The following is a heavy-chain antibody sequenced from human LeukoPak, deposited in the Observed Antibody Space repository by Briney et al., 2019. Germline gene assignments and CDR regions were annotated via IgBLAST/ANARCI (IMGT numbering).Heavy chain of an antibody. CDR2: IYYSGST. V-gene: IGHV4-30-4*08. J-gene: IGHJ6*03. D-gene: IGHD2-2*02. CDR1: GGSISSGDYY. Sequence: PSETLSLTRTVSGGSISSGDYYWRWIRQPPGKGLEWIGYIYYSGSTYYNPSLKSRVTISVDTSKNQFSLKLSSVTAADTAVYYCARVYCSSTSCYKGYYYYMDVWGKGTTVTVSS. CDR3: ARVYCSSTSCYKGYYYYMDV.